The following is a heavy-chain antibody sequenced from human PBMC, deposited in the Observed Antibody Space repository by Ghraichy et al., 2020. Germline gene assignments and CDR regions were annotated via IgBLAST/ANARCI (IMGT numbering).Heavy chain of an antibody. CDR2: INHSGST. J-gene: IGHJ5*02. CDR1: GGSFSGYY. V-gene: IGHV4-34*01. CDR3: ARGRGAYDFWSGYFNWFDP. D-gene: IGHD3-3*01. Sequence: SETLSLTCAVYGGSFSGYYWSWIRQPPGKGLEWIGEINHSGSTNYNPSLKSRVTISVDTSKNQFSLKLSSVTAADTAVYYCARGRGAYDFWSGYFNWFDPWGQGTLVTVSS.